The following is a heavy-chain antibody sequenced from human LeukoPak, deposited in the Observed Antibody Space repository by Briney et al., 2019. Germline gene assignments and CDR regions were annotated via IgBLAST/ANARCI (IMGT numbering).Heavy chain of an antibody. V-gene: IGHV4-59*11. Sequence: SETLSLTCTVSGGSISSHYWNWIRQPPGKGLEWIGYIYYSGSTNYNPSLKSRVTISVDTSKNQFSLKLSSVTAADTAVYYCARSFEKVGATPFDYWGQGTLVTVSS. J-gene: IGHJ4*02. D-gene: IGHD1-26*01. CDR2: IYYSGST. CDR3: ARSFEKVGATPFDY. CDR1: GGSISSHY.